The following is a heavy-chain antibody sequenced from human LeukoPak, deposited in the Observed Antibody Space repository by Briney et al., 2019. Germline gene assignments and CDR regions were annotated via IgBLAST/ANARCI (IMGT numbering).Heavy chain of an antibody. CDR2: ISGSGGST. D-gene: IGHD5-24*01. V-gene: IGHV3-23*01. Sequence: GGSLRLSCAASGFTFSSYAMSWVRQAPGKGLEWVSAISGSGGSTYYADSVKGRFTISRDNSKNTLYLQMNSLGAEDTAVYYCATELEMATIRNYWGQGTLVTVSS. J-gene: IGHJ4*02. CDR1: GFTFSSYA. CDR3: ATELEMATIRNY.